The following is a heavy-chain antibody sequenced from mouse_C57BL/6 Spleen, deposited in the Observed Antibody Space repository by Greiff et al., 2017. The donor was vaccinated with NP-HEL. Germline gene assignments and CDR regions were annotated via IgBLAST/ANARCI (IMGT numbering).Heavy chain of an antibody. CDR1: GYSFTDYN. CDR3: ARGGYYDYPYYFDY. J-gene: IGHJ2*01. D-gene: IGHD2-4*01. V-gene: IGHV1-39*01. CDR2: INPNYGTT. Sequence: VHVKQSGPELVKPGASVKISCKASGYSFTDYNMNWVKQSNGKSLEWIGVINPNYGTTSYNQKFKGKATLTVDQSSSTAYMQLNSLTSEDSAVYYCARGGYYDYPYYFDYWGQGTTLTVSS.